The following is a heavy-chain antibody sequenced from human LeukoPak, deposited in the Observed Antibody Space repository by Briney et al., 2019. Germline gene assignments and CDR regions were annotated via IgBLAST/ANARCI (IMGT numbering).Heavy chain of an antibody. D-gene: IGHD1-26*01. CDR2: ISWNSGSI. CDR3: ARGIVGAYYFDY. Sequence: GGSLRLSCAASGFTFDDYAMHWVRQAPGKGLEWVSGISWNSGSIGYADSVKGRFTISRDNAKSSLYLQMNSLRAEDTAVYYCARGIVGAYYFDYWGQGTLVTVSS. J-gene: IGHJ4*02. V-gene: IGHV3-9*01. CDR1: GFTFDDYA.